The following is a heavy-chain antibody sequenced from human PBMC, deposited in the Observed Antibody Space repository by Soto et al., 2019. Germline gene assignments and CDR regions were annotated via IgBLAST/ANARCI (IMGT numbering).Heavy chain of an antibody. CDR1: GVSISSGDYY. J-gene: IGHJ3*02. D-gene: IGHD3-22*01. Sequence: SETLSLTCTVSGVSISSGDYYWSWIRQPPGKGLEWIGYIYYSGSTYYNPSLKSRVTISVDTSKNQFSLKLSSVTAADTAVYYCARVINPESSDSSGYYFLRSHAFDIWGQGTMVTVSS. V-gene: IGHV4-30-4*01. CDR3: ARVINPESSDSSGYYFLRSHAFDI. CDR2: IYYSGST.